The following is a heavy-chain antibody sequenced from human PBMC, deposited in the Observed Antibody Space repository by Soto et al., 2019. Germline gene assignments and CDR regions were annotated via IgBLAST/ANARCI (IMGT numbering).Heavy chain of an antibody. Sequence: DVKLVESGGGLVKPGGSLRISCVVSGFTFSNAWMTWVRQAPGKGLEWVGRIKRKADGETTDYATSVKGRFAISRDDSKNTLFLQMDGLTIEDTAIYYCTTDRLLWLEESPSSHWFDYWGQGALVTVSS. CDR1: GFTFSNAW. CDR3: TTDRLLWLEESPSSHWFDY. V-gene: IGHV3-15*01. D-gene: IGHD3-10*01. J-gene: IGHJ4*02. CDR2: IKRKADGETT.